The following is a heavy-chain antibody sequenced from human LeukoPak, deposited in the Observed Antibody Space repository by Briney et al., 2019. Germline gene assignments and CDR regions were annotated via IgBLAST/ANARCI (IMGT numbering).Heavy chain of an antibody. CDR3: ARDRTIDYFDY. V-gene: IGHV4-59*01. Sequence: SETLSLTCTVSGGSISSYYWSWIRQPPGKGLEWIGYIYYSGSTNYNPSLKSRVTISVDTSKNQFSLKLSSMTAADTAVYYCARDRTIDYFDYWGQGTLVTVSS. D-gene: IGHD4/OR15-4a*01. J-gene: IGHJ4*02. CDR1: GGSISSYY. CDR2: IYYSGST.